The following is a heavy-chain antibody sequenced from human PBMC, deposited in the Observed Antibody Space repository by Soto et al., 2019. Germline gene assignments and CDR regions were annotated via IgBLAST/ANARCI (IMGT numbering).Heavy chain of an antibody. V-gene: IGHV1-69*13. CDR3: ARDGYYYDSSGYSYPYYFDY. D-gene: IGHD3-22*01. J-gene: IGHJ4*02. CDR2: IIPIFGTA. CDR1: GGTFSSYA. Sequence: ASVKVSCKASGGTFSSYAISWVRQAPGQGLEWMGGIIPIFGTANYAQKFQGRVTITADESTSTAYMELSSLRSEDTAVYYCARDGYYYDSSGYSYPYYFDYWGQGTLVTV.